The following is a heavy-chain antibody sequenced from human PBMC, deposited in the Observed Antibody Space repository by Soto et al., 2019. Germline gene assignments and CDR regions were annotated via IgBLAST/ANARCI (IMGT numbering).Heavy chain of an antibody. CDR1: VSIFTSSA. D-gene: IGHD5-12*01. J-gene: IGHJ4*02. CDR2: IVVGSGNT. Sequence: SVKVSCTTSVSIFTSSAVQWVRQARGQRLEWIGRIVVGSGNTNYAQKFQERVTFTRDTSTSTVNMYLSNLRSEDTDIYYCSAEVVATGLVWGQGTLVTVSS. CDR3: SAEVVATGLV. V-gene: IGHV1-58*01.